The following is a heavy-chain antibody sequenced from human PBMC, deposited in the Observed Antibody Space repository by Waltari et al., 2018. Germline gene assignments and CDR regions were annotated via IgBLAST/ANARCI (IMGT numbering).Heavy chain of an antibody. CDR2: IRSKAYGGTT. J-gene: IGHJ4*02. V-gene: IGHV3-49*04. CDR1: GFTFGDYA. CDR3: TRDGDSSSWLMVYYFDY. Sequence: EVQLVESGGGLVQPGRSLRLSCTASGFTFGDYAMSWVRQAPGKGLEWVGFIRSKAYGGTTEYAASVKGRFTISRDDSKSIAYLQMNSLKTEDTAVYYCTRDGDSSSWLMVYYFDYWGQGTLVTVSS. D-gene: IGHD6-13*01.